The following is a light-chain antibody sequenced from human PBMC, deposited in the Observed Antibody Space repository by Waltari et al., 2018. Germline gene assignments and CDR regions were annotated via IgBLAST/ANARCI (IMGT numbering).Light chain of an antibody. CDR2: AAS. CDR3: QQYYSTPLT. CDR1: QGISNS. J-gene: IGKJ3*01. Sequence: IQMTQSPSSLSASVGDRGTITCRASQGISNSLAWYQQKPGKAPKLLLYAASRLESGVPSRFRGSGSGTDYTLTISSLQPADFATYYCQQYYSTPLTFGPGTKVEIK. V-gene: IGKV1-NL1*01.